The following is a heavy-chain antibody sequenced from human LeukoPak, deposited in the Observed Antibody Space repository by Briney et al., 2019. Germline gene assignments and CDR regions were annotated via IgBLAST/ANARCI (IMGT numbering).Heavy chain of an antibody. V-gene: IGHV4-59*08. Sequence: SPSLSLTCTLSAGSLSPYYWTCIRHPAGEWMGWVGYISPTGTTTNTPSLNGRASISVDTSNNQSSLRLHSATAADTAIYCCGRLDSGDHGNIPHWGQGTLVTVSS. CDR1: AGSLSPYY. CDR3: GRLDSGDHGNIPH. CDR2: ISPTGTT. D-gene: IGHD1-26*01. J-gene: IGHJ1*01.